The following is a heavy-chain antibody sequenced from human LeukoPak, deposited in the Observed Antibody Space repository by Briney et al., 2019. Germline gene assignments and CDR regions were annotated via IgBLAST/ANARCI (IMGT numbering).Heavy chain of an antibody. CDR2: ISAYKGNT. D-gene: IGHD3-10*01. CDR1: RYTFTSYG. Sequence: ASVQVSCKASRYTFTSYGISWVRQAPGQGVAWMGWISAYKGNTNYARKLQGRVTITKDTSASTAHMELRSLRSEDMAVYYCARGAKFRSYGSGTYYTSLPFDPWGQGTLVTVSS. V-gene: IGHV1-18*03. CDR3: ARGAKFRSYGSGTYYTSLPFDP. J-gene: IGHJ5*02.